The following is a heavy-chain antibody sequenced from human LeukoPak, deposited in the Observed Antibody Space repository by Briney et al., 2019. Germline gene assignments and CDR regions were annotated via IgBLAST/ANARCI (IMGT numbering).Heavy chain of an antibody. CDR3: ASSWGSSSSFDY. D-gene: IGHD6-6*01. V-gene: IGHV3-11*04. CDR2: ISSSGSTI. CDR1: GFTFSDYY. Sequence: GGSLRLSCAASGFTFSDYYMSWIRQAPGKGLEWVSYISSSGSTIYYADSVKGRFTISRDNTKNSLYLQMNSLRAEDTAVYYCASSWGSSSSFDYWGQGTLVTVSS. J-gene: IGHJ4*02.